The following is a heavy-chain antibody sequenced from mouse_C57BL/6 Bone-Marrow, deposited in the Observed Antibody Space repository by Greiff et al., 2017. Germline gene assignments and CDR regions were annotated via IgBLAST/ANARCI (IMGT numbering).Heavy chain of an antibody. V-gene: IGHV3-6*01. D-gene: IGHD1-1*01. Sequence: EVQLQQSGPGLVKPSQSLSLTCSVTGYSITSGYYWNWIRQFPGNKLEWMGYISYDGSNNYNPSLKNRISITRDTSKNQFFLKLNSVTTEDTATYYCARGTYYGSNSWYFDVWGTGTTVTVSS. CDR3: ARGTYYGSNSWYFDV. CDR1: GYSITSGYY. CDR2: ISYDGSN. J-gene: IGHJ1*03.